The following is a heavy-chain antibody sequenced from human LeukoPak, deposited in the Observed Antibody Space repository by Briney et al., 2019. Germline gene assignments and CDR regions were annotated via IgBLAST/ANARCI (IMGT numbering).Heavy chain of an antibody. CDR1: GFTFSSYW. V-gene: IGHV3-7*01. J-gene: IGHJ4*02. CDR3: AKYLSRAFDY. Sequence: GGSLRLSCAASGFTFSSYWMNWLRQPPGKGLEWVANIKQGGREKYYVDFVKGRFTISRDNSKNSLYLQLNRLRAEDTDMYYCAKYLSRAFDYWGQGILVTVSS. CDR2: IKQGGREK. D-gene: IGHD2/OR15-2a*01.